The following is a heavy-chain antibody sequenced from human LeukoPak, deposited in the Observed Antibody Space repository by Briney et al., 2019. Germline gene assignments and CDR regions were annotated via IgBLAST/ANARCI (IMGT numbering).Heavy chain of an antibody. Sequence: ASVKVSCKASGGTFSSYAISWVRQAPGQGLEWMGWISVYNDNTNYAQKFQGRVTMTTDTSTSTAYMELRSLRSDDTAVYFCARDSSSWYYYFYGMDVWGQGTTVTVSS. CDR1: GGTFSSYA. CDR3: ARDSSSWYYYFYGMDV. CDR2: ISVYNDNT. V-gene: IGHV1-18*01. D-gene: IGHD6-13*01. J-gene: IGHJ6*02.